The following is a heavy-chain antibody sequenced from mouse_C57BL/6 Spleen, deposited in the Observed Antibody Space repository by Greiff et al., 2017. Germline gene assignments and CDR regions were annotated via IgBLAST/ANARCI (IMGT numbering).Heavy chain of an antibody. CDR1: GYAFSSSW. D-gene: IGHD2-5*01. CDR3: ARGYYSNYGYFDV. J-gene: IGHJ1*03. Sequence: VQLQQSGAELVKPGASVKISCKASGYAFSSSWMNWVKQRPGTGLEWIGQIYPGDGDTNYNGKFKGKATLTADKSSSTAYMQLSSLTSEDSAVYFCARGYYSNYGYFDVWGTGTTVTVSS. V-gene: IGHV1-80*01. CDR2: IYPGDGDT.